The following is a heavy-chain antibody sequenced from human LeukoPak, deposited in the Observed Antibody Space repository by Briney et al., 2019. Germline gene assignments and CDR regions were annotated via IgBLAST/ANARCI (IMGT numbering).Heavy chain of an antibody. CDR1: GFTFSSYG. D-gene: IGHD6-6*01. CDR3: ARAPYSSSSEVLDY. CDR2: IWYDGSNK. V-gene: IGHV3-33*01. Sequence: GGSLRLSCATSGFTFSSYGMHWVRQAPGKGLEWVAVIWYDGSNKYYADSVKGRFTISRDNPKNTLYLQMNSLRAEDTAVYYCARAPYSSSSEVLDYWGQGTLVTVSS. J-gene: IGHJ4*02.